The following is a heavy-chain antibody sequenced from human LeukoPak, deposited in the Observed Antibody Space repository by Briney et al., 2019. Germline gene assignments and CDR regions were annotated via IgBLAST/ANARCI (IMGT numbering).Heavy chain of an antibody. J-gene: IGHJ4*02. D-gene: IGHD3-22*01. V-gene: IGHV3-74*01. Sequence: PGGSLRLSCAASGFTFSSYWMHWVRQAPGKGLVWVSRINSDGSSTNYADSVKGRFTISRDSSKNTLYLQMNSLRAEDTAVYYCARDPSSGYYYYFDYWGQGTLVTVSS. CDR3: ARDPSSGYYYYFDY. CDR1: GFTFSSYW. CDR2: INSDGSST.